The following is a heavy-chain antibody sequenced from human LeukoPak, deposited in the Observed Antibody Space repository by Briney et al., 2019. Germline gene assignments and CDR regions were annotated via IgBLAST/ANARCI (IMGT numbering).Heavy chain of an antibody. CDR3: EGGMVATSYAFDI. CDR1: GFTFSSYA. Sequence: GGSLRLSCAASGFTFSSYAMSWVRQAPGKGLEWVSAISGSGGSTYYADSVKGRFTISRDNSKNTLYLQMNSLRAEDTAVYYCEGGMVATSYAFDIWGQGTMVTVSS. V-gene: IGHV3-23*01. J-gene: IGHJ3*02. CDR2: ISGSGGST. D-gene: IGHD5-12*01.